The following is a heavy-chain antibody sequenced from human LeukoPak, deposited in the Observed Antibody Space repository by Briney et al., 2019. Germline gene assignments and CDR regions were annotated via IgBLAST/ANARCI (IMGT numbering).Heavy chain of an antibody. D-gene: IGHD6-13*01. Sequence: SSETLSLTCTVSGGSISSYYWSWIRQPAGKGLEWIGRTYTSGSTNYNPSLKSRVTMSVDTSKNQFSLKLSSVTAADTAVYYCARVSSSWYRGGYYYMDVWGKGTTVTVSS. CDR1: GGSISSYY. J-gene: IGHJ6*03. CDR2: TYTSGST. CDR3: ARVSSSWYRGGYYYMDV. V-gene: IGHV4-4*07.